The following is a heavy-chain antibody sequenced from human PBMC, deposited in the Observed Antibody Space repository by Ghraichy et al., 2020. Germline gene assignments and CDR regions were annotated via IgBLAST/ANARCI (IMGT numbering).Heavy chain of an antibody. V-gene: IGHV3-23*01. J-gene: IGHJ6*02. CDR2: ISGSGGST. CDR3: AKGIAAGTSTISYYYNGMDV. Sequence: GSLRLSCAASGFTFSSYVLSWVRQAPGKGLEWIAAISGSGGSTYYPEPVSGRFTISRDNSKNTLYLQMNSLRVEDTAVYFCAKGIAAGTSTISYYYNGMDVWGQGTTVTV. CDR1: GFTFSSYV. D-gene: IGHD6-13*01.